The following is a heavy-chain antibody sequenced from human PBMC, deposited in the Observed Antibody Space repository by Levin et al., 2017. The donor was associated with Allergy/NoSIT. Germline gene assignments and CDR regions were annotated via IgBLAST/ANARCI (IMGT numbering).Heavy chain of an antibody. D-gene: IGHD2-21*01. CDR2: INPSGGST. CDR1: GYTFTSYY. Sequence: ASVKVSCKASGYTFTSYYMHWVRQAPGQGLEWMGIINPSGGSTSYAQKFQGRVTMTRDTSTSTVYMELSSLRSEDTAVYYCARGGGCGGDCYSYYYYDYYMDVWGKGTTVTVSS. V-gene: IGHV1-46*01. CDR3: ARGGGCGGDCYSYYYYDYYMDV. J-gene: IGHJ6*03.